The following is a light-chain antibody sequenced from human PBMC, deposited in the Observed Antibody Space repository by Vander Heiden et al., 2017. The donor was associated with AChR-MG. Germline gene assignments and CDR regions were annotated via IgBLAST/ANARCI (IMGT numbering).Light chain of an antibody. V-gene: IGKV1-39*01. J-gene: IGKJ2*01. CDR1: QSVNTY. CDR2: AAF. Sequence: DIQMTQSPSSLSASVGDRVTITCRASQSVNTYLNWYQQRPGKAPKLLIYAAFTLQGGVPLRFSGSASGTDFTLTISSLQPEDFATYYCQQDDSLPYTFGQGTKLEIK. CDR3: QQDDSLPYT.